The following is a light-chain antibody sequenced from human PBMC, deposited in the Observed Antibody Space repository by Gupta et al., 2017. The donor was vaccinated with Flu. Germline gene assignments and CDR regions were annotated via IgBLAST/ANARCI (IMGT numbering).Light chain of an antibody. Sequence: ATLSVSPGERATLSCRASQSVSSYLAWYKQKPGQAPRLLIYGASTRATGIPARFSGSGYGTEFTLTISSRQSEDFAVYYCQQYNNWPKLTFGGGTKVEIK. CDR3: QQYNNWPKLT. J-gene: IGKJ4*01. V-gene: IGKV3-15*01. CDR2: GAS. CDR1: QSVSSY.